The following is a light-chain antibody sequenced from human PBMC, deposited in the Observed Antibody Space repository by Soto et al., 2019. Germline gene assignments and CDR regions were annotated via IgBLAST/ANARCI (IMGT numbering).Light chain of an antibody. CDR3: ETWDDSLSGYV. V-gene: IGLV1-44*01. CDR1: GSNIGRNS. J-gene: IGLJ1*01. Sequence: QSVLTQPPSASGTPGQRVTISCSGSGSNIGRNSVNWYRQLPGTAPKLLIYSNNKRPSGLPDRFSGSSSGTSASLAISGLQSEDEADYYCETWDDSLSGYVFGTGTKVTVL. CDR2: SNN.